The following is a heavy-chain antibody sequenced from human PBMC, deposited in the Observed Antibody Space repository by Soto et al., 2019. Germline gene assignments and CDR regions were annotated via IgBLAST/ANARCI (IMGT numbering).Heavy chain of an antibody. J-gene: IGHJ6*02. CDR1: GFTFSGSA. V-gene: IGHV3-73*02. CDR2: IRSKANSYAT. CDR3: TRHGSGWFGSNYGMDV. Sequence: EVQLVESGGGLVQPGGSLKLSCAASGFTFSGSAMHWVRQASGKGLEWVGRIRSKANSYATAYAASVKGRFTISRDDSKNTAYLQMNSLKTEDTAVYYCTRHGSGWFGSNYGMDVWGQGTTVTVSS. D-gene: IGHD3-10*01.